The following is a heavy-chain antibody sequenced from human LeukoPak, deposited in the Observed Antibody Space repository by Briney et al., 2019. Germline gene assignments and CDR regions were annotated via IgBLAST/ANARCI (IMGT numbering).Heavy chain of an antibody. CDR3: ARGRDSGFDY. Sequence: SGTLSLTCSVSGGSISGSSYYWGWIRQPPGKGLEWIGSIYYSGGTYNPSLKSRVTISVDTSKDQFSLKLSSVTAADTAVYYCARGRDSGFDYWGQGTLVTVSS. CDR2: IYYSGGT. CDR1: GGSISGSSYY. V-gene: IGHV4-39*07. J-gene: IGHJ4*02. D-gene: IGHD3-22*01.